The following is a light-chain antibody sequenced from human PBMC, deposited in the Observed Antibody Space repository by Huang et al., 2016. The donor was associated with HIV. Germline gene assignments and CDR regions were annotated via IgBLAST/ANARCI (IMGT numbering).Light chain of an antibody. V-gene: IGKV3-11*01. J-gene: IGKJ5*01. CDR1: QNINDF. CDR3: QQRSTWPRSIT. CDR2: DAS. Sequence: EIVLTQSPATLSLSPGERATVSCRASQNINDFLAWYQQTPGQPPRLLIYDASTRAYGIPARFSGNGSGTDFTLMISSLEPEDFAVYYCQQRSTWPRSITFGQGTRLEI.